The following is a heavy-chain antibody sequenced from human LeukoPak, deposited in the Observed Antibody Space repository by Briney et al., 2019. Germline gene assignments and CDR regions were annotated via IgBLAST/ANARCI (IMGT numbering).Heavy chain of an antibody. V-gene: IGHV4-59*01. D-gene: IGHD1-26*01. Sequence: PSETLSLTCTVSGGSINNYYGSWIRQPPGKGLEWIGYIHYSGTTNYNPSLKSRVTISVDTSNNQFSLKLSSVTAADTAVYYCATIGGGYWGQGTLVTVSS. CDR2: IHYSGTT. CDR3: ATIGGGY. CDR1: GGSINNYY. J-gene: IGHJ4*02.